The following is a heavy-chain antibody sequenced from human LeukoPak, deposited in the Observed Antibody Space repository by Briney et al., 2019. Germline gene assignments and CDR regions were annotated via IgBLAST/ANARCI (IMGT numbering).Heavy chain of an antibody. Sequence: SGTLSLTCAVSGGSISSSNWWSWVRQPPGKGLEWIGEIYHSGSTNYNPSLKSRVTISVDKSKNQFSLKLSSVTAADTAVYYCARDKIAAAGEVHYYYGMDVWGQGTTVTVSS. V-gene: IGHV4-4*02. J-gene: IGHJ6*02. CDR2: IYHSGST. CDR1: GGSISSSNW. D-gene: IGHD6-13*01. CDR3: ARDKIAAAGEVHYYYGMDV.